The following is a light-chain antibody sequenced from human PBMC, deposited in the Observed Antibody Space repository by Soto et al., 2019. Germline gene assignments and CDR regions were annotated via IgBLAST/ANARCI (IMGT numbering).Light chain of an antibody. Sequence: EIVLTQSPATLSLSPGERATLSCRASQSVSSYLAWYQQKPGQAPRLLIYDVSNRATGIPAMFSGSGSGTDFTLTISSLEPEDFAVYYCQQRSNWPRFTFGPGTKVDIK. J-gene: IGKJ3*01. CDR1: QSVSSY. V-gene: IGKV3-11*01. CDR3: QQRSNWPRFT. CDR2: DVS.